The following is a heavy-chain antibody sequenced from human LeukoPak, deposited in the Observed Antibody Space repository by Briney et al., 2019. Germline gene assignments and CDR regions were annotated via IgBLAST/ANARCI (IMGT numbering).Heavy chain of an antibody. CDR2: INAGNGNT. CDR1: GYTFTSYA. J-gene: IGHJ4*02. D-gene: IGHD2-15*01. V-gene: IGHV1-3*01. CDR3: ARDRCSGGSCYLSY. Sequence: ASVKVSCKASGYTFTSYAMHWVRQAPGQRLEWMGWINAGNGNTKYSQKFQGRVTITRDTSASTAYMELSSLRSEDTAVYYCARDRCSGGSCYLSYWGQGTLVTVSS.